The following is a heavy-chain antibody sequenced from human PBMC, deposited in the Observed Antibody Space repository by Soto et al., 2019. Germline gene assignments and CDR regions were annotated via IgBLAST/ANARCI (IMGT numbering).Heavy chain of an antibody. V-gene: IGHV1-69*08. CDR2: IIPILGIA. CDR1: GGTFSSYT. J-gene: IGHJ6*02. CDR3: ARDLIVVVTASNGMDV. Sequence: QVQLVQSGAEVKKPGSSVKVSCKASGGTFSSYTISWVRQAPGQGLGWMGRIIPILGIANYAQKFQGRVTITADKSASTGYMERSSLRSEDTAVYYCARDLIVVVTASNGMDVWGQGTTVTVSS. D-gene: IGHD2-21*02.